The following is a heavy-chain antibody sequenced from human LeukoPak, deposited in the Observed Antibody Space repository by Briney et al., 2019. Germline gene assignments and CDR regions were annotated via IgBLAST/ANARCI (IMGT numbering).Heavy chain of an antibody. CDR2: INHSGST. Sequence: PSETLSLTCAVYGGPFSGYYWSWIRQPPGKGLEWIGEINHSGSTNYNPSLKSRVTISVDTSKNQFSLKLSSVTAADTAVYYCARGEDDSSGYYYFWGQGTLVTVSS. J-gene: IGHJ4*02. V-gene: IGHV4-34*01. CDR1: GGPFSGYY. CDR3: ARGEDDSSGYYYF. D-gene: IGHD3-22*01.